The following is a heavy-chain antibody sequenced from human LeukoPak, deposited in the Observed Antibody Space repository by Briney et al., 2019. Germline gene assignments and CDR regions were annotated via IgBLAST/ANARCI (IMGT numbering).Heavy chain of an antibody. CDR2: INHSGST. CDR3: ARGGGRTMVRGVYGMDV. CDR1: GGSFSGYY. V-gene: IGHV4-34*01. Sequence: PSETLSLTCAVYGGSFSGYYWSWIRQPPGKGLEWIGEINHSGSTNYNPSLKSRVTISVDTSKNQFSLKLSSVTAADTAVYYCARGGGRTMVRGVYGMDVWGQGTTVTVSS. J-gene: IGHJ6*02. D-gene: IGHD3-10*01.